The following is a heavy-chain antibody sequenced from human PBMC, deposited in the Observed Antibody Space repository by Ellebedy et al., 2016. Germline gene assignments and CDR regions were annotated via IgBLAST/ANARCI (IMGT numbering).Heavy chain of an antibody. Sequence: SETLSLTCTVSGGSISNSSYYWGWIRQPPGKGLEWIGSIYYSGSTYYNPSLKSRVTISVDTSKNQFSLKLSSVTAADTAVYYCARVASGSYVYWGQGTPVTVSS. J-gene: IGHJ4*02. D-gene: IGHD1-26*01. CDR3: ARVASGSYVY. V-gene: IGHV4-39*01. CDR1: GGSISNSSYY. CDR2: IYYSGST.